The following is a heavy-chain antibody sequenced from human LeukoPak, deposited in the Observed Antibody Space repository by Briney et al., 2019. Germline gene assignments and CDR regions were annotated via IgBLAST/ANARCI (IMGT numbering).Heavy chain of an antibody. D-gene: IGHD1-26*01. V-gene: IGHV4-4*07. Sequence: SEALSLTCTVSGGSISSYYWSWIRQPAGKGLEWIGRIYTSGSTNYNPSLKSRVTMSVDTSKNQFSLKLSSVTAADTAVYYCARDRTGGSYYPYGYYYYMDVWGKGTTVTISS. CDR2: IYTSGST. J-gene: IGHJ6*03. CDR3: ARDRTGGSYYPYGYYYYMDV. CDR1: GGSISSYY.